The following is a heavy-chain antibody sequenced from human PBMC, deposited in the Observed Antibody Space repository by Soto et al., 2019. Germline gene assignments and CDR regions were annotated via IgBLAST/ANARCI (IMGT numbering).Heavy chain of an antibody. CDR3: ARGKFYAFDI. CDR2: IDHSGTT. J-gene: IGHJ3*02. V-gene: IGHV4-39*07. Sequence: SETLSLTCTVSGGSISSDSYYWGWVRQAPEKGLEWIGEIDHSGTTYYNPSLNSRVTISLDRSKNQFSLRLSSVAAADTAVYFCARGKFYAFDIWGQGTMVTVSS. CDR1: GGSISSDSYY.